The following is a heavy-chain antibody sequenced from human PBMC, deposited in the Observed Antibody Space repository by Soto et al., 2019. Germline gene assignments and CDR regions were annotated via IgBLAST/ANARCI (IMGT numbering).Heavy chain of an antibody. Sequence: QLQLVQSGAEVREPGSSVKVSCKASGGTFSSYTVIWVRQAPGQGLEWMGGITPTLNIAKYAEKFQGRVTINADEPTSTVNMHLSSLRSEDTAVYFCARGYYSGSNPSSFDYWGQGTLVAVSS. J-gene: IGHJ4*02. CDR3: ARGYYSGSNPSSFDY. CDR1: GGTFSSYT. CDR2: ITPTLNIA. V-gene: IGHV1-69*01. D-gene: IGHD1-26*01.